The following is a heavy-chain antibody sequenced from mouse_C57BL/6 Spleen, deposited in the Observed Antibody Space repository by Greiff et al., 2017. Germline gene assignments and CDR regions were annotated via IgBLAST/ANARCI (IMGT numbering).Heavy chain of an antibody. CDR1: GFSLTSYA. D-gene: IGHD2-4*01. V-gene: IGHV2-9-1*01. CDR3: ARNGYDYYPFAY. Sequence: QVQLKESGPGLVAPSQSLSITCTVSGFSLTSYAISWVRQPPGKGLEWLGVIWTGGGTNYNSALKSRLSTSKDNSKSQVFLKMNSLQTNYSARYYCARNGYDYYPFAYWGQGTLVTVSA. J-gene: IGHJ3*01. CDR2: IWTGGGT.